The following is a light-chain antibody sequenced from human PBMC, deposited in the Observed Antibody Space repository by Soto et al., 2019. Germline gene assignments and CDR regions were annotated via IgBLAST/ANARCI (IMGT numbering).Light chain of an antibody. CDR1: RSINSC. V-gene: IGKV1-5*03. J-gene: IGKJ3*01. CDR2: EAS. CDR3: QQYNTYRFT. Sequence: DIQMTQSPSTLSASVGDRVTITCRASRSINSCLAWFQQKPGKAPKLLIYEASSLQSGVPSRFSGSGSGTEFTLTISSLQPYDFATYYCQQYNTYRFTFGPGTKVDIK.